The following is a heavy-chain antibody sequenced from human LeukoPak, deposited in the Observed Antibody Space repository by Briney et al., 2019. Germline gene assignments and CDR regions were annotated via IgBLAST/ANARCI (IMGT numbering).Heavy chain of an antibody. V-gene: IGHV4-30-4*08. J-gene: IGHJ4*02. D-gene: IGHD2-15*01. CDR1: GGSISSGDHS. CDR2: IYYSGST. CDR3: ARGVPAATLDY. Sequence: PSQTLSLTCTVSGGSISSGDHSWSWIRQPPGKGLEYIGYIYYSGSTYYNPSLKSRVTISVGTSKNQFSLKLSSVTAADTAVYYCARGVPAATLDYWGQGTLVTVSS.